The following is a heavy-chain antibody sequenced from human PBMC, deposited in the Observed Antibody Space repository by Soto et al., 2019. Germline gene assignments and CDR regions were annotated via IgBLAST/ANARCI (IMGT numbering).Heavy chain of an antibody. Sequence: QVQLVQSGAEVKKPGSSVKVSCKASGGTFSSYAISWVRQAPGQGLEWMGGIIPIFGTANYAQKFRGRVTITADESTSTAYMELSSLRSEDTAVYYCARGGWIVVVPAAIPNWFDPWGQGTLVTVSS. CDR2: IIPIFGTA. CDR1: GGTFSSYA. V-gene: IGHV1-69*01. CDR3: ARGGWIVVVPAAIPNWFDP. J-gene: IGHJ5*02. D-gene: IGHD2-2*01.